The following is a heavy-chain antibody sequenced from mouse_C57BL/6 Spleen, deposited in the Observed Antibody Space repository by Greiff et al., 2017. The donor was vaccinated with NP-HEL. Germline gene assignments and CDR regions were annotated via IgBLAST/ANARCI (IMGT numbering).Heavy chain of an antibody. Sequence: QVQLQQPGTELVKPGASVKLSCKASGYTFTSFWMHWVKQRPGQGLEWIGNINPSNGGTNYNEKFKSKATLTVDKSSSTAYMPLSSLTSEDSAVYYCARWGGYSSYYAMDYWGQGTSVTVSS. CDR1: GYTFTSFW. J-gene: IGHJ4*01. V-gene: IGHV1-53*01. D-gene: IGHD2-3*01. CDR3: ARWGGYSSYYAMDY. CDR2: INPSNGGT.